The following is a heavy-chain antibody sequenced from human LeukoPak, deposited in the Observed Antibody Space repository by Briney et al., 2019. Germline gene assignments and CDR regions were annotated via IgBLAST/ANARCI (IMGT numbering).Heavy chain of an antibody. CDR3: AKRYSGSPFYYMDV. CDR2: VSGGGLTT. Sequence: GGSLRLSCGASGFTFSTYGMSWVRQGPGKGLEWVSAVSGGGLTTYYADSMKGRFTISRDNSKNTVYLQLNNLRAEDTAVCYCAKRYSGSPFYYMDVWGKGTTVTVAS. J-gene: IGHJ6*03. D-gene: IGHD3-10*01. V-gene: IGHV3-23*01. CDR1: GFTFSTYG.